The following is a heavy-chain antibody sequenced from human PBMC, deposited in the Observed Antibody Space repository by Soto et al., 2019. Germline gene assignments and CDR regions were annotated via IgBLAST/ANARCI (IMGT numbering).Heavy chain of an antibody. Sequence: SETLSLTRTVSGGSISSGDYYWSWIRQPPGKGLEWIGEINHSGSTNYNPSLKSRVTISVDTSKNQFSLKLSSVTAADTAVYYCARARVIPGRVRSGGTREARMFDYWGQGTLVTVSS. CDR1: GGSISSGDYY. V-gene: IGHV4-39*07. D-gene: IGHD2-15*01. J-gene: IGHJ4*02. CDR2: INHSGST. CDR3: ARARVIPGRVRSGGTREARMFDY.